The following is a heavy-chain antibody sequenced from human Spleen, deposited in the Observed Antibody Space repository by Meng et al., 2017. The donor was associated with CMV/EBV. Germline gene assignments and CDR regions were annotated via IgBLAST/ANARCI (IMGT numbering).Heavy chain of an antibody. CDR1: GYNFNNFD. CDR3: ARGLGKGCSSASCSSGKSDWFDS. J-gene: IGHJ5*01. Sequence: ASVKVSCKASGYNFNNFDINWVRQAGGQGLEWVGWMNPDSGDTGYPQKFQGRVTITRDTSTNTAYIEMVSLTSEDTAIYYCARGLGKGCSSASCSSGKSDWFDSWGQGTLVTVSS. D-gene: IGHD2-2*01. V-gene: IGHV1-8*01. CDR2: MNPDSGDT.